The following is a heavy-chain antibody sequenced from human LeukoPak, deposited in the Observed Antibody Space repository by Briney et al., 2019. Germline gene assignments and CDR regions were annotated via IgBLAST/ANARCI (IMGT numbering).Heavy chain of an antibody. CDR2: INPSGGST. J-gene: IGHJ4*02. V-gene: IGHV1-46*01. CDR1: GYTYTSYG. Sequence: ASVKVSCKASGYTYTSYGISWVRQAPGQGLEWMGIINPSGGSTSYAQKFQGRVTMTRDTSTSTVYMELSSLRSEDTAVYYCARDPISGNYYFDYWGQGTLVTVSS. D-gene: IGHD1-26*01. CDR3: ARDPISGNYYFDY.